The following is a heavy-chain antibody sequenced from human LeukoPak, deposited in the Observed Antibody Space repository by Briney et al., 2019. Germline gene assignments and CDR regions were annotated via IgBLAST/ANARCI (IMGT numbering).Heavy chain of an antibody. CDR3: ARLGAGPTYYDFWSGYSSFYFDY. J-gene: IGHJ4*02. CDR2: IHYSGNT. CDR1: GGSISSGGYY. V-gene: IGHV4-39*01. D-gene: IGHD3-3*01. Sequence: SETLSLTCTVSGGSISSGGYYWSWIRQPPGMGLEWIGGIHYSGNTYYNPSLKSRVTISIDTSKNQFSLKLSSVTAADTAVYYCARLGAGPTYYDFWSGYSSFYFDYWGQGTLVTVSS.